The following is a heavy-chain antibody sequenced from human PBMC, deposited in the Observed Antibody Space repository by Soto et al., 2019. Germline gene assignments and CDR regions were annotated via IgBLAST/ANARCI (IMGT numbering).Heavy chain of an antibody. CDR2: INHSGST. D-gene: IGHD1-1*01. V-gene: IGHV4-34*01. CDR3: ARRRPYYYYYYMDV. Sequence: SETLSLTCAFYGGSVSGYYWSLFRQPPGKGLEWIGEINHSGSTDYNPSLKSRVTISVDTSKNQFSLKLSSVTAADTAVYYCARRRPYYYYYYMDVWGKGTTVTVSS. CDR1: GGSVSGYY. J-gene: IGHJ6*03.